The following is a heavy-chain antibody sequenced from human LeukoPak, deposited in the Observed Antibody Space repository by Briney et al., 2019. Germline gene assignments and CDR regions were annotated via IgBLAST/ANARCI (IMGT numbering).Heavy chain of an antibody. Sequence: PGGSLRLSFAASGFTVNTYAMTSGRWAPARGLERVSDISGNSGRTNDAHSVQGRFTISRDNSKNTLYLQLNSLRAGDTAVYYCSRDSDTYYGSLCHWGQGILVTVSS. CDR2: ISGNSGRT. V-gene: IGHV3-23*01. J-gene: IGHJ1*01. D-gene: IGHD1-26*01. CDR3: SRDSDTYYGSLCH. CDR1: GFTVNTYA.